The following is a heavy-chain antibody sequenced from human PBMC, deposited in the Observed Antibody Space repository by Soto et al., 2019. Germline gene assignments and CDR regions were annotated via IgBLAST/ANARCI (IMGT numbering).Heavy chain of an antibody. Sequence: QVQLQESGPGLVKPSETLSLTCTVSGGSISSYYWSWIRQPPGKGLEWIGYIYYSGSTNYNPSLKSRVTISVDTSKNQFSLKLSSVTAADTAVYYCARASERRGYSYGPKYNWFDPWGQGTLVTVSS. D-gene: IGHD5-18*01. CDR2: IYYSGST. J-gene: IGHJ5*02. CDR3: ARASERRGYSYGPKYNWFDP. V-gene: IGHV4-59*01. CDR1: GGSISSYY.